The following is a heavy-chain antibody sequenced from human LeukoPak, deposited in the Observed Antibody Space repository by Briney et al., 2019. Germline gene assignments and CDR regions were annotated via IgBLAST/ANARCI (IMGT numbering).Heavy chain of an antibody. J-gene: IGHJ4*02. Sequence: SETLSLTCAVYGGSFSGYYWSWIRQPPGKGLEWIGEINHSGSTNYNPSLKSRVTISVDTSKNQFSLKLSSVTAADTAVYYCASYDFWSGYLDYWGQGTLVTVSS. CDR3: ASYDFWSGYLDY. D-gene: IGHD3-3*01. CDR1: GGSFSGYY. V-gene: IGHV4-34*01. CDR2: INHSGST.